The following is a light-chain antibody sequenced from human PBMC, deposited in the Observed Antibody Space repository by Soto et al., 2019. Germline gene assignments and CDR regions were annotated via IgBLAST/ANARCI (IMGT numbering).Light chain of an antibody. CDR2: HAS. Sequence: EIVLTQSPGTLSLSPGERATLSCRASQSVSSNYLAWYQQKPGQAPRLLIYHASSRATGIPDRFSGSGSGTDFTLTITRLEPGDFAVYYCQQYGTSRCTFGQGTKVEIK. CDR3: QQYGTSRCT. CDR1: QSVSSNY. J-gene: IGKJ1*01. V-gene: IGKV3-20*01.